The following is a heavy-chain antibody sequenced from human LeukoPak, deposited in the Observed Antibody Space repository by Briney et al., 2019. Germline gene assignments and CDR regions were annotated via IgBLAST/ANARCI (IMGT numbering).Heavy chain of an antibody. J-gene: IGHJ6*03. CDR1: GGSISSYY. D-gene: IGHD6-19*01. CDR3: ARQVAGTLDYYYYMDV. CDR2: IYYSGGT. V-gene: IGHV4-59*08. Sequence: SETLSLTCTVSGGSISSYYWSWIRQPPGKGPEWIGYIYYSGGTNYNPSLKSRVTISVDMSKNQFSLKLSSVTAADTAVYYCARQVAGTLDYYYYMDVWGKGTTVTVSS.